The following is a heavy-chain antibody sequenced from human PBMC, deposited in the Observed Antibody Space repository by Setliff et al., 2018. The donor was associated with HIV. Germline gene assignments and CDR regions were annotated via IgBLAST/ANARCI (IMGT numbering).Heavy chain of an antibody. CDR2: INPKTGDT. Sequence: GASVKVSCKASGYTFTDYFMHWVRQAPGQGLEWMGRINPKTGDTKYKQKFQGRVTMTRYASINTAYMELSSLTSDDTAVYYCARDWSMTSRESNWFDPWGQGTLVTVS. CDR1: GYTFTDYF. J-gene: IGHJ5*02. D-gene: IGHD6-6*01. V-gene: IGHV1-2*06. CDR3: ARDWSMTSRESNWFDP.